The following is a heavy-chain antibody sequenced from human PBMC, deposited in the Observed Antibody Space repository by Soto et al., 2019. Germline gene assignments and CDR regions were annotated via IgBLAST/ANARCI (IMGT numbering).Heavy chain of an antibody. D-gene: IGHD5-12*01. Sequence: PGGSLRLSCAASGFTFDDYAMHWVRQAPGKGLEWVSGISWNSGSIGYADSVKGRFTISRDNAKNSLYLQMNSLRAEDTALYYCAKDMGPRDGYNYDAFDIWGQGTMVTVSS. V-gene: IGHV3-9*01. CDR1: GFTFDDYA. CDR2: ISWNSGSI. CDR3: AKDMGPRDGYNYDAFDI. J-gene: IGHJ3*02.